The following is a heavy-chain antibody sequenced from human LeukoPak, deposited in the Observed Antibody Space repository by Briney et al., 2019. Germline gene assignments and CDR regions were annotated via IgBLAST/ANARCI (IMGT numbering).Heavy chain of an antibody. CDR2: IRYDGSNK. D-gene: IGHD3-22*01. CDR3: AGRHYYDSSGYYYEIDY. V-gene: IGHV3-30*02. J-gene: IGHJ4*02. Sequence: GGSLRLSCAASGFTFSSYEMNWVRQAPGKGLEWVAFIRYDGSNKYYADSVKGRFTISRDNSKNTLYLQMNSLRAEDTAVYYCAGRHYYDSSGYYYEIDYWGQGTLVTVSS. CDR1: GFTFSSYE.